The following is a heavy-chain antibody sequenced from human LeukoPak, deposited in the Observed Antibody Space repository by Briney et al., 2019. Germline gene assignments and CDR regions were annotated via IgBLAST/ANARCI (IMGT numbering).Heavy chain of an antibody. CDR3: ARETTLMGYASGLGFNY. J-gene: IGHJ4*02. CDR1: GGSISSSSYY. CDR2: IYYSGST. Sequence: SETLSLTCTVSGGSISSSSYYWGWIRQPPGKGLEWIGSIYYSGSTYYNPSLKSRVTISVDTSKNQFSLKLSPVTAADTAVYYCARETTLMGYASGLGFNYWGQGTLVTVSS. D-gene: IGHD6-19*01. V-gene: IGHV4-39*02.